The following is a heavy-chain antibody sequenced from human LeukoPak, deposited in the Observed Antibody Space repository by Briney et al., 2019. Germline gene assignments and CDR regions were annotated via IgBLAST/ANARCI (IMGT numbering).Heavy chain of an antibody. V-gene: IGHV1-18*01. J-gene: IGHJ3*02. Sequence: ASVKVFCKASGYTFTSYGISLVRQAPGQRLEWMGWISAYNGNTNYAQKLPGRVTMTTDTSTSTAYMELRSLRSNEQPDFFCARELGYWGSAFDIWSQGTMVTVSS. D-gene: IGHD2-8*02. CDR2: ISAYNGNT. CDR1: GYTFTSYG. CDR3: ARELGYWGSAFDI.